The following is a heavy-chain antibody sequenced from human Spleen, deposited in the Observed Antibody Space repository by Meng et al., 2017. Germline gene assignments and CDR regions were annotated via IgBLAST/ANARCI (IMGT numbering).Heavy chain of an antibody. CDR3: RSHMYNWFDP. D-gene: IGHD2-21*01. Sequence: SETLSLTCAVYGGSFSAYYWSWIRQPPGKGLEWLGEINHSGSTNYNPSLKSRVTISVDTPKNQFSLKLSSVAAADTAVFCSRSHMYNWFDPWGQGTLVTVSS. CDR2: INHSGST. CDR1: GGSFSAYY. V-gene: IGHV4-34*01. J-gene: IGHJ5*02.